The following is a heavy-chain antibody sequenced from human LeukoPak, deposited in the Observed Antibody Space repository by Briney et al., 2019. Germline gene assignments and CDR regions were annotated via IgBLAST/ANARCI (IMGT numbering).Heavy chain of an antibody. CDR3: ARGIRRGYSGPMYYLDY. CDR1: GYTFTSYG. D-gene: IGHD5-12*01. J-gene: IGHJ4*02. CDR2: ISAYNGNT. Sequence: ASVKVSCKASGYTFTSYGISWVRQAPGQGLEWMGWISAYNGNTNYAQKLQGRVTMTTDTSTSTAYMELRSLRSDDTAVYYCARGIRRGYSGPMYYLDYWGQGTLVTVSS. V-gene: IGHV1-18*01.